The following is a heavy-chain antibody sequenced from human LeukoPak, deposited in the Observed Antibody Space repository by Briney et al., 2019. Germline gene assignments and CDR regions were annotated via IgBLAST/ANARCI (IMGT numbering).Heavy chain of an antibody. J-gene: IGHJ4*02. CDR3: ATASYYYFLWWTFPPTPFDY. V-gene: IGHV3-23*01. Sequence: GRSLRLSCATSGFIFSTYALSWVRQAPGKGLEWVSAIRGSGDSTYYAHSVKGRFIISRDISKNTVYLQMNGLRAEDTAVYYCATASYYYFLWWTFPPTPFDYWGQGTLVTVSS. D-gene: IGHD3-10*01. CDR1: GFIFSTYA. CDR2: IRGSGDST.